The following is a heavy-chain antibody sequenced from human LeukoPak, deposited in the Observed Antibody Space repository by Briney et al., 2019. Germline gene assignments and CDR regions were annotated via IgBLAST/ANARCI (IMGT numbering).Heavy chain of an antibody. Sequence: SETLSLTCTVSGGSISSYYWSWIRQPPGKGLEWIGYIYTSRSTNYNPSLKSRVTISVDTSKNQFSLKLSSVTAADTAVYYCARGSVYYDFWSGYAQESNWFDPWGQGTLVTVSS. D-gene: IGHD3-3*01. V-gene: IGHV4-4*09. CDR2: IYTSRST. CDR3: ARGSVYYDFWSGYAQESNWFDP. CDR1: GGSISSYY. J-gene: IGHJ5*02.